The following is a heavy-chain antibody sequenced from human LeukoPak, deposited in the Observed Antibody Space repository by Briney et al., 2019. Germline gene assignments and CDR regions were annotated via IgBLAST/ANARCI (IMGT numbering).Heavy chain of an antibody. D-gene: IGHD3-3*01. Sequence: PSETLSLTCSVSGASISSHYWSWIRQPPGKGLEWMGYIYYTGSGNYNPSLKSRVTMSVDTSKNQFSLRLTSVTAADTAVYYCAREKSGGIFGVVTNWFDPWGQGTLVTASS. CDR2: IYYTGSG. V-gene: IGHV4-59*11. CDR1: GASISSHY. CDR3: AREKSGGIFGVVTNWFDP. J-gene: IGHJ5*02.